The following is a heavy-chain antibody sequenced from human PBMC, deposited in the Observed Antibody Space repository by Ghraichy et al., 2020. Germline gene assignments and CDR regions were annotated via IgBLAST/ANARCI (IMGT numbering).Heavy chain of an antibody. CDR1: GYAFTSYY. J-gene: IGHJ6*02. CDR2: INPNSGDT. D-gene: IGHD1-26*01. Sequence: ASVKVSYKASGYAFTSYYIHWVRQAPGQGLEWMGRINPNSGDTEYAQNFQGRVTMTRDTSISTAYMDLRRLKSDDTAVYYCSRDRSCSRISCHMGDYYYYAMDVWGQGTAVTVSS. CDR3: SRDRSCSRISCHMGDYYYYAMDV. V-gene: IGHV1-2*06.